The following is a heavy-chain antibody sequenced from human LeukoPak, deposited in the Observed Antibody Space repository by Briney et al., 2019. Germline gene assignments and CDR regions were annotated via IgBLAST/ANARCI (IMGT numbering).Heavy chain of an antibody. D-gene: IGHD5-18*01. V-gene: IGHV4-34*01. Sequence: PSETLSLTCAVYGGSFSGYYWSWIRQPPGKGLEWIGEIYHSGSTNYNPSLKSRVTISVDKSKNQFSLKLSSVTAADTAVYYCAIISGYSYGTPYFDYWGQGTLVTVSS. CDR1: GGSFSGYY. CDR2: IYHSGST. J-gene: IGHJ4*02. CDR3: AIISGYSYGTPYFDY.